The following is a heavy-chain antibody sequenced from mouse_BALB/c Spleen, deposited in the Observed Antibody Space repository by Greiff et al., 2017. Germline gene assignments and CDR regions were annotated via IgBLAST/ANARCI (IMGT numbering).Heavy chain of an antibody. CDR1: GYTFTSYT. CDR3: ARLRIDWYFDV. D-gene: IGHD5-2*01. Sequence: QVQLQQSAAELARPGASVKMSCKASGYTFTSYTMHWVNQRPGQGLEWIGYINPSSGYTEYNPKIKDKTTLTADKSSSTAYMQLSSLTSEDSAVYYCARLRIDWYFDVWGAGTTVTVSS. V-gene: IGHV1-4*02. CDR2: INPSSGYT. J-gene: IGHJ1*01.